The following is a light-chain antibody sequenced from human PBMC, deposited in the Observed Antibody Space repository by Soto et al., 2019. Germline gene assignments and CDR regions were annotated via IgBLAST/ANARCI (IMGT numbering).Light chain of an antibody. V-gene: IGLV1-40*01. J-gene: IGLJ2*01. CDR2: GNS. CDR3: QSYDSSLSASDVV. CDR1: SSNIGAGYD. Sequence: QLVLTQPPSVSGAPGQRVTISCTGSSSNIGAGYDVHWYQQLPGTAPKLLIYGNSNRPSGVPDRFSGSKSGTSASLAITGLQAEDEADYYCQSYDSSLSASDVVFGGGTQLTVL.